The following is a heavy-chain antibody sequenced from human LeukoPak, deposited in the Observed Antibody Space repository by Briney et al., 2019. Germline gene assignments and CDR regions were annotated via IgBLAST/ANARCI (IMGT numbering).Heavy chain of an antibody. CDR3: ARYCSSTSCYTSAGGFDP. Sequence: SETLSLTCTVSGGSISSGGYYWSWIRQHPGKGLEWIGYIYYSGSTYYNPSLKSRVTISVDTSKNQFSLKLSSVTAADTAVYYCARYCSSTSCYTSAGGFDPWGQGTLVTVSS. CDR1: GGSISSGGYY. D-gene: IGHD2-2*02. CDR2: IYYSGST. V-gene: IGHV4-31*03. J-gene: IGHJ5*02.